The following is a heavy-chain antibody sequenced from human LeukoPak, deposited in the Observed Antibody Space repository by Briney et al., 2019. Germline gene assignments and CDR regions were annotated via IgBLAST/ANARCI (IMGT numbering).Heavy chain of an antibody. J-gene: IGHJ4*02. CDR3: ARHNLGLVGR. V-gene: IGHV4-39*01. CDR1: GGSISSSSYY. D-gene: IGHD1-26*01. CDR2: IYYSGST. Sequence: SETLSLTCTVSGGSISSSSYYWGWIRQPPGKGLEWIGSIYYSGSTYYNPSLKSRVTISVDTSKNQFSLKLSSVTAADTAVYYCARHNLGLVGRWGQGTLVTVSS.